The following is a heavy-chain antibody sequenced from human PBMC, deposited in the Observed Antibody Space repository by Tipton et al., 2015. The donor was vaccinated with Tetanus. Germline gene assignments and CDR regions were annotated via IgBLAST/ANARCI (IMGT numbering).Heavy chain of an antibody. CDR1: GGSLRSSDYY. CDR3: ARVGAWTIPRDAVKRGSFWYFDL. D-gene: IGHD3-16*01. Sequence: TLSLTCIVSGGSLRSSDYYGAWVRQSPVKGLEWIGSVSYSGRTYYNPSLKSRVTMSVDTSKKDFSVRLTSVTAADTAVYYCARVGAWTIPRDAVKRGSFWYFDLWGRGSLVTVSS. J-gene: IGHJ2*01. V-gene: IGHV4-39*02. CDR2: VSYSGRT.